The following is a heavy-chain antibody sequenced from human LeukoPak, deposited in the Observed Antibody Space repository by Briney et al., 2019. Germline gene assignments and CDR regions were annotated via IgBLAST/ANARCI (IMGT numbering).Heavy chain of an antibody. CDR1: GFTFSSYG. CDR2: ISYDGSNK. CDR3: TKMRGDLYYYYGMDV. V-gene: IGHV3-30*18. Sequence: GRSLRLSCAAPGFTFSSYGMHWVRQAPGKGLEWVAVISYDGSNKYYADSVKGRFTISRDNSKNTLYLQMNSLRAEDTAVYYCTKMRGDLYYYYGMDVWGQGTTVTVSS. J-gene: IGHJ6*02. D-gene: IGHD7-27*01.